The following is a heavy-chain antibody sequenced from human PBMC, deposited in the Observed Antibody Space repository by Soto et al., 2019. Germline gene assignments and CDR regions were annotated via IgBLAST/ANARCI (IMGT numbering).Heavy chain of an antibody. CDR2: ISGSGGST. J-gene: IGHJ3*02. Sequence: EVQLLESGGGLVQPGGSLRLSCAASGFTFSSYAMSWVRQAPGKGLEWVSAISGSGGSTYYADSVKGRFTISRDNSKNTLYLQMNSLRAEDTAVYYCAKDGCCPSPGGDAFDIWGQGTMVTVSS. CDR3: AKDGCCPSPGGDAFDI. D-gene: IGHD2-8*01. V-gene: IGHV3-23*01. CDR1: GFTFSSYA.